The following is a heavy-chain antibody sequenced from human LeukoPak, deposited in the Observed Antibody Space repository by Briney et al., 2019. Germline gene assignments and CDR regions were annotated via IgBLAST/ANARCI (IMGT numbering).Heavy chain of an antibody. Sequence: GGSLRLSCAASGFTFSSYWMSWVRQAPGKGLEWVANIKQDGSEKYYVDSVKGRFTISRDNAKNSLYLRMNSLRAEDTAVYYCARDLCVGYDILTGYCYYYGMDVWGKGTTVTVSS. CDR3: ARDLCVGYDILTGYCYYYGMDV. J-gene: IGHJ6*04. CDR1: GFTFSSYW. CDR2: IKQDGSEK. V-gene: IGHV3-7*03. D-gene: IGHD3-9*01.